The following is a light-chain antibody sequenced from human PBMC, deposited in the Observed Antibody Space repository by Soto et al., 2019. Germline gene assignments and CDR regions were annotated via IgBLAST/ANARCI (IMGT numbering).Light chain of an antibody. CDR1: QSISNNY. Sequence: ETVLTQSPGTLSLSPGEGVTLSCRASQSISNNYLAWYQQRPGQAPSLLLFDASTRATGVPDRFSGSGSGTDFTLTISRLEPEDFAVYYCQQYSDSPRTFGQGTKEDIK. V-gene: IGKV3-20*01. CDR2: DAS. J-gene: IGKJ1*01. CDR3: QQYSDSPRT.